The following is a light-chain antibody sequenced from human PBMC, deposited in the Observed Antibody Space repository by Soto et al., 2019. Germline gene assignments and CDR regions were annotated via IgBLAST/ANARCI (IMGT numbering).Light chain of an antibody. Sequence: EIVLTQSPATLSLSPGERATLSCRASQSVSSYLAWYQQKPGQAPRLLIYDASNRATGIPARFSGSGSGTDVTRTSSGLEPEDVAVYYCQQRRNWPPITFGQGTRREI. CDR1: QSVSSY. CDR3: QQRRNWPPIT. CDR2: DAS. V-gene: IGKV3-11*01. J-gene: IGKJ5*01.